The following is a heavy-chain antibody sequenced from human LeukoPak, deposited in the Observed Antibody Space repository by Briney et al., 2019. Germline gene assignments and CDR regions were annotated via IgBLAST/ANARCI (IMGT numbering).Heavy chain of an antibody. CDR2: INPNSGGT. CDR3: ARGRAYYDILTGYYPYYFDY. V-gene: IGHV1-2*02. J-gene: IGHJ4*02. Sequence: ASVTVSFKASGYTFTDYYMHWVRQAPGQGLEWMGWINPNSGGTNYAQKFQGRVTMTRDTSISTAYMELSRLRSDDTAVYYCARGRAYYDILTGYYPYYFDYWGQGTLVTVSS. CDR1: GYTFTDYY. D-gene: IGHD3-9*01.